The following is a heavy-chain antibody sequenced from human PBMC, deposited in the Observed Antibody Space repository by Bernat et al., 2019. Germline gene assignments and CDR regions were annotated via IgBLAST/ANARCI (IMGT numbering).Heavy chain of an antibody. CDR3: ARATYYYDSSGYYYERFDY. V-gene: IGHV1-18*01. D-gene: IGHD3-22*01. CDR2: ISAYNGNT. CDR1: GYTFISYG. J-gene: IGHJ4*02. Sequence: QVQLVQSGAEVKKPGASVKVSCKASGYTFISYGISWVRQAPGQGLGWMGWISAYNGNTNYAQKLQGRVTMTTDTSTSTSYLELRSLRSDDTAVYYCARATYYYDSSGYYYERFDYWGQGTLVTVSS.